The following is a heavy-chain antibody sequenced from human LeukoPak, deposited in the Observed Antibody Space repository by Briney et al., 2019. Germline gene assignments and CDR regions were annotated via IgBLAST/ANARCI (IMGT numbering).Heavy chain of an antibody. CDR1: GFTFSSYA. J-gene: IGHJ4*02. CDR3: ARWGGGFDY. D-gene: IGHD3-16*01. CDR2: ISGSGGST. V-gene: IGHV3-23*01. Sequence: GSLRLSCAASGFTFSSYAMSWVRQAPGKGLEWVSAISGSGGSTYYADSVKGRFTISRDNAKNSLYLQVNSLRADDTAVYYCARWGGGFDYWGQGTLVTVSS.